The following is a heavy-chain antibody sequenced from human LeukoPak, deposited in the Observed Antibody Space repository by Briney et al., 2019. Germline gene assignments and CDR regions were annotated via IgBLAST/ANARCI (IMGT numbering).Heavy chain of an antibody. J-gene: IGHJ6*02. D-gene: IGHD6-13*01. CDR1: GYSFTSYW. CDR3: ARHPAPKGIAAAGDYYGMDV. Sequence: GESLKISCKGSGYSFTSYWIGWVRQMPGKGLEWMGIIYPGDSDTRYSPSFQGQVTISADKSISTAYLQWSSLNASDTAMYYCARHPAPKGIAAAGDYYGMDVWGQGTTVTVSS. V-gene: IGHV5-51*01. CDR2: IYPGDSDT.